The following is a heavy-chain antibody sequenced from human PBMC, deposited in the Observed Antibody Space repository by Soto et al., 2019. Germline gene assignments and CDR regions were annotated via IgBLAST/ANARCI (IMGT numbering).Heavy chain of an antibody. D-gene: IGHD2-15*01. V-gene: IGHV3-33*01. CDR3: ARDAGYCSGGSCWINYYYYYYMDV. Sequence: GGSLRLSCAASGFTFSSYGMHWVRQAPGKGLEWVAVIWYDGSNKYYADSVKGRFTISRDNSKNTLYLQMNSLRAEDTAVYYCARDAGYCSGGSCWINYYYYYYMDVWGKGTTVTVSS. J-gene: IGHJ6*03. CDR2: IWYDGSNK. CDR1: GFTFSSYG.